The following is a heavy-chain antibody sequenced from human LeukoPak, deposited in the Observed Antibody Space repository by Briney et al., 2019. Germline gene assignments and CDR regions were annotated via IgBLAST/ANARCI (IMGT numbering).Heavy chain of an antibody. Sequence: GGSLRLSCAASGFTFSSYSMNWVRQAPGKGLEWVSSISSSSSYIYYADSVKGRFTISRDNAKNSLYLQVNSLRAEDTAVYYCARDVSYDSSGYYYDFALYWGQGTLVTVSS. D-gene: IGHD3-22*01. V-gene: IGHV3-21*01. J-gene: IGHJ4*02. CDR2: ISSSSSYI. CDR3: ARDVSYDSSGYYYDFALY. CDR1: GFTFSSYS.